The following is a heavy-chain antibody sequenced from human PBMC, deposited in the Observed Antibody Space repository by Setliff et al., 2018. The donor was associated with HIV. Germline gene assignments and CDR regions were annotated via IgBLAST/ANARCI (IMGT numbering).Heavy chain of an antibody. CDR3: TRVNRARYFDL. CDR1: GFTFSTYG. CDR2: IRSKPYGGTT. J-gene: IGHJ2*01. V-gene: IGHV3-49*04. D-gene: IGHD3-16*02. Sequence: GGSLRLSCAASGFTFSTYGMNWVRQAPGKGLEWVGFIRSKPYGGTTEYAASVKGRFTISRDDSKSIAYLPMNSLKTEDTAVYYCTRVNRARYFDLWGRGTLVTVSS.